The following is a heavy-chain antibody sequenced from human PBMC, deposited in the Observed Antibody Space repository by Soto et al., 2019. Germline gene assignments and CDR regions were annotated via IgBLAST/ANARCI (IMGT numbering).Heavy chain of an antibody. D-gene: IGHD2-2*01. V-gene: IGHV4-4*02. CDR3: ARGGSYCSTTGCLYWYLDL. CDR1: GSSISSNRW. Sequence: QVQLQESGPGLVRASGTLSLTCAVSGSSISSNRWWSWVRQPPGKGLEWIGENYHSGTTNYNPSQRGRVTISVDKSKNQFSLNLNSVTAADTAVYYGARGGSYCSTTGCLYWYLDLWGRGTLVSGSS. J-gene: IGHJ2*01. CDR2: NYHSGTT.